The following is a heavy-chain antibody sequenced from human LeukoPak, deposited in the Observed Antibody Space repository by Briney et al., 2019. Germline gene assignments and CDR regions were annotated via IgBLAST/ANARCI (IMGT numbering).Heavy chain of an antibody. V-gene: IGHV3-64D*06. Sequence: GGSLRLSCSASGFTFSTYAMHWVRQAPGEGLEYVSAISSNGGGTYYADSVKGRFTISRDNSKNTLYLQMSSLRPEDSAVSYSKGSPVGTFDSWGQGTLVTVSS. J-gene: IGHJ4*02. CDR3: KGSPVGTFDS. D-gene: IGHD6-13*01. CDR2: ISSNGGGT. CDR1: GFTFSTYA.